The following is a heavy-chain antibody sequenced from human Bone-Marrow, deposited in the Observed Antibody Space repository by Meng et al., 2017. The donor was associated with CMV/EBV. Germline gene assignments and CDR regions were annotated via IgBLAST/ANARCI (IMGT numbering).Heavy chain of an antibody. Sequence: GGSPRLICVASGFTLSSYAMSWVRQAPGKGLEWVSALSGSGGSTHYVDSVKGRFTISRDISKNTLYLQMNSLRAEDTAVYYCAKVGDDGNWNNTYCPTTPFVYWGQGTLVTVSS. CDR2: LSGSGGST. V-gene: IGHV3-23*01. CDR3: AKVGDDGNWNNTYCPTTPFVY. CDR1: GFTLSSYA. J-gene: IGHJ4*02. D-gene: IGHD2-21*01.